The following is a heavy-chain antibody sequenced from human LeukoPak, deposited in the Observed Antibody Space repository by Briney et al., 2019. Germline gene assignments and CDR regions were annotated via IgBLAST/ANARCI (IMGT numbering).Heavy chain of an antibody. CDR3: ASTPVYCSGGSCYRLSLDAFDI. CDR2: IYHSGST. Sequence: SETLSLTCTVSGGSISSYYWSWIRQPPGKGLEWIGSIYHSGSTYYNPSLKSRVTISVDTSKNQFSLKLSSVTAADTAVYYCASTPVYCSGGSCYRLSLDAFDIWGQGTMVTVSS. CDR1: GGSISSYY. J-gene: IGHJ3*02. D-gene: IGHD2-15*01. V-gene: IGHV4-59*08.